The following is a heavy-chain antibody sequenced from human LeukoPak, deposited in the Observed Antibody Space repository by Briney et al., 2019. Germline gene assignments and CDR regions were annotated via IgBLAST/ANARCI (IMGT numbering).Heavy chain of an antibody. CDR1: GYTFTGYY. D-gene: IGHD3-3*01. CDR3: ARVGEYYDFWSGFLNWFDP. CDR2: INPNSGGT. Sequence: ASVKVSCKASGYTFTGYYMHWVRQAPGQGLAWMGWINPNSGGTNYAQKFQGRVTMTRDTSISTAYMELSRLRSDDMAVYYCARVGEYYDFWSGFLNWFDPWGQGTLVTVSS. J-gene: IGHJ5*02. V-gene: IGHV1-2*02.